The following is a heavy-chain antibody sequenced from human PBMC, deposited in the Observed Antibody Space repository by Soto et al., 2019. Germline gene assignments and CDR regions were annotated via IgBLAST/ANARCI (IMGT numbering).Heavy chain of an antibody. CDR2: IWYDGSNK. V-gene: IGHV3-33*01. CDR3: ARVSPYYDSSGYTAYGMDV. Sequence: QVQLVESGGGVVQPGRSLRLSCAASGFTFSSYGMHWVRQAPGKGLEWVAVIWYDGSNKYYADSVKGRFTISRDNSKNTLYLQMNSLRAEDTAVYYCARVSPYYDSSGYTAYGMDVWGQGTTVTVSS. D-gene: IGHD3-22*01. CDR1: GFTFSSYG. J-gene: IGHJ6*02.